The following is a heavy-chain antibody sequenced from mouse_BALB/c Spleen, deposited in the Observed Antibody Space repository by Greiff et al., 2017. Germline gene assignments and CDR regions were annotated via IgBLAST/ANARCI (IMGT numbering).Heavy chain of an antibody. V-gene: IGHV5-4*01. Sequence: DVMLVESGGGLVKPGGSLKLSCAASGFTFSSYAMSWVRQTPEKRLEWVATISDGGSYTYYPDSVKGRFTISRDNAKNNLFLQMSSLKSEDTAMYYCAREGTTGSYAMDYWGQGTSVTVSS. D-gene: IGHD1-1*01. CDR3: AREGTTGSYAMDY. CDR2: ISDGGSYT. CDR1: GFTFSSYA. J-gene: IGHJ4*01.